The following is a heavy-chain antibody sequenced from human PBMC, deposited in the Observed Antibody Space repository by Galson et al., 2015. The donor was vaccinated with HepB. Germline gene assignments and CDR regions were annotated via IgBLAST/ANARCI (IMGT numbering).Heavy chain of an antibody. CDR3: ARVGDYGVTYYYYGMDV. CDR2: LSNTGAGS. Sequence: SLRLSCAASGFSFSIYAMSWVRQAPGKGLEWVSTLSNTGAGSHYAASVKGRFTIFRDNSKNTLYLQMNSLRVEDTAVYYCARVGDYGVTYYYYGMDVWGQGTTVTVSS. CDR1: GFSFSIYA. J-gene: IGHJ6*02. V-gene: IGHV3-23*01. D-gene: IGHD4-17*01.